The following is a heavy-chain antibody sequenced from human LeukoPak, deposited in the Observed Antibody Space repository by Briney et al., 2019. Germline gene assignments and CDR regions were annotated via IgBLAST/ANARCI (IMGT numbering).Heavy chain of an antibody. J-gene: IGHJ4*02. V-gene: IGHV4-39*07. D-gene: IGHD3-9*01. CDR3: ASAYYDILGGHFDY. Sequence: SETLSLTCTVSYGSISDISYYWGWIRQPPGKGLEWIGSIYYSGRTYYNSSLKSRVTISVDTSKNQFSLKVTSVTAADTAVYYCASAYYDILGGHFDYWGQGILVTVSS. CDR2: IYYSGRT. CDR1: YGSISDISYY.